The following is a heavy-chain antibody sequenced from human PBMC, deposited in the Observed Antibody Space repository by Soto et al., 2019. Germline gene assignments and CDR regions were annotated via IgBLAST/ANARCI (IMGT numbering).Heavy chain of an antibody. D-gene: IGHD4-17*01. CDR1: GFTFSSYA. Sequence: VGSLRLSCAASGFTFSSYAMSWVRQAPGKGLEWVSAISGSGGSTYYADSVKGRFTISRDNSKNTLYLQMNSLRAEDTAVYYCAKLGYGDYVRYFDYWGQGTLVTVSS. CDR2: ISGSGGST. V-gene: IGHV3-23*01. CDR3: AKLGYGDYVRYFDY. J-gene: IGHJ4*02.